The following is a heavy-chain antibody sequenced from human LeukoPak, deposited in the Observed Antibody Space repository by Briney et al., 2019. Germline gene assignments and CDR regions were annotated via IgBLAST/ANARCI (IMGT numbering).Heavy chain of an antibody. V-gene: IGHV3-30*04. D-gene: IGHD6-6*01. CDR3: ARDNIAARPENDY. J-gene: IGHJ4*02. CDR1: GFTFSSYA. Sequence: GGSLRLSCAASGFTFSSYAMHWVRQAPGKGLEWVAVISYDGSNKYYADSVKGRFTISRDNAKHSLYLQMNSLRAEDTAVYYCARDNIAARPENDYWGQGTLVIVSS. CDR2: ISYDGSNK.